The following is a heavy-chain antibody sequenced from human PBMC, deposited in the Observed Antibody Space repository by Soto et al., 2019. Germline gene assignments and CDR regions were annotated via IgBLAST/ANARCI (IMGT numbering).Heavy chain of an antibody. V-gene: IGHV3-9*01. CDR1: GFTFDDYA. D-gene: IGHD3-3*01. Sequence: GGSLRLSCAASGFTFDDYAMHWVRQAPGKGLEWVSGISWNSGSIGYADSVKGRFTISRDNAKNSLYLQMNSLRAEDTALYYCAKDLFYDFWSVNANLYYYYYMDVWGKGTTVTVSS. CDR3: AKDLFYDFWSVNANLYYYYYMDV. CDR2: ISWNSGSI. J-gene: IGHJ6*03.